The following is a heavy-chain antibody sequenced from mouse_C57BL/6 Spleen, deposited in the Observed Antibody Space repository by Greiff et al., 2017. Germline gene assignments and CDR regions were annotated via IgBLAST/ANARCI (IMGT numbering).Heavy chain of an antibody. D-gene: IGHD4-1*01. V-gene: IGHV1-64*01. J-gene: IGHJ3*01. Sequence: QVQLKQPGAELVTPGASVTLSCKASGYTFTSYWMHWVQQRPGQGLEWIGMIHPNSGSTNYNEKFKSKATLTVDKSSSPAYMQLSSLTSDDSAVYYCAKEENWDGLAYWGQGTLVTVSA. CDR2: IHPNSGST. CDR1: GYTFTSYW. CDR3: AKEENWDGLAY.